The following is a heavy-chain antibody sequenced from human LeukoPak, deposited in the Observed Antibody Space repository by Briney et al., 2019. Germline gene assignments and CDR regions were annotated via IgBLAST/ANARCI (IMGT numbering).Heavy chain of an antibody. CDR3: ARTRNRLDY. D-gene: IGHD1-14*01. Sequence: PGRSLRLSCAASGFTFSSYAIHWVRQAPGKGLEWLAFISYDGSNEYYADSVKGRFTISRDNSKSTLYLQMISLRAEDTAVYNCARTRNRLDYWGQGTLVTVSS. J-gene: IGHJ4*02. V-gene: IGHV3-30*04. CDR2: ISYDGSNE. CDR1: GFTFSSYA.